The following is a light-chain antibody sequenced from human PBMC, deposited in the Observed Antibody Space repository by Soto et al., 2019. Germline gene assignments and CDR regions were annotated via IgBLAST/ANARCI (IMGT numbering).Light chain of an antibody. Sequence: DIVMTQSPDSLAVSLGERATINCKSSQRVLYSSNNKNYLAWYQQRPGQPPKLLIYWASTRESGVPDRFSGSGSGTDVILICTSLQAEDVAVYYCQQYESTPPTFGQGTKLEIK. V-gene: IGKV4-1*01. CDR2: WAS. CDR1: QRVLYSSNNKNY. J-gene: IGKJ2*01. CDR3: QQYESTPPT.